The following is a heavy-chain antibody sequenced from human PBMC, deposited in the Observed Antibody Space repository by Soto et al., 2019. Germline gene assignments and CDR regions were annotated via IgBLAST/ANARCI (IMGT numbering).Heavy chain of an antibody. V-gene: IGHV3-7*05. Sequence: PGGSLRLSCVGSGFTFSSNWMTWVRQAPGKGLEWVANIRQDGSEINYVDSVKGRFTISRDNTKNSLYLQMNSLRSDDTAVYYCARDCGYYDSSGYAAGSRRPPRKQLGFDYWGQGTLVTVSS. CDR1: GFTFSSNW. J-gene: IGHJ4*02. CDR2: IRQDGSEI. D-gene: IGHD3-22*01. CDR3: ARDCGYYDSSGYAAGSRRPPRKQLGFDY.